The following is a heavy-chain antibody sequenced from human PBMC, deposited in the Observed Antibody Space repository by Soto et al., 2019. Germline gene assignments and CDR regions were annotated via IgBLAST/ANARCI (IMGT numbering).Heavy chain of an antibody. D-gene: IGHD4-17*01. CDR1: GFYFSTQS. J-gene: IGHJ4*02. CDR3: EKGFDYGDTKHIDH. CDR2: ITNTGITT. Sequence: GVSLRRSCAASGFYFSTQSLSWVRPSPGKGLEWLSSITNTGITTHYADSVKGRFTISRENSRNTLHLQMNNLRVDDTAVYYCEKGFDYGDTKHIDHWGQGPLAT. V-gene: IGHV3-23*01.